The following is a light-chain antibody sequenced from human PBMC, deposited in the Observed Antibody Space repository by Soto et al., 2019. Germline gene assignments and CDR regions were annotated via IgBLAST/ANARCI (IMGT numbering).Light chain of an antibody. J-gene: IGKJ4*01. CDR1: QSISNS. CDR2: KAS. V-gene: IGKV1-5*03. Sequence: DIQMTQSPSTLSASVGDRVTITCRASQSISNSLAWYQQKPGKAPNLLIYKASSLESEVPSRFSGSGSGTEFTLTISSLQPDDFATYYCRQYVSYPVTFGGGTKVEMK. CDR3: RQYVSYPVT.